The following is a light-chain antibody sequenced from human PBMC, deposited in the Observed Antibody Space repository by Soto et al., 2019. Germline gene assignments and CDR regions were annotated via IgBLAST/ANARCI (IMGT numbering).Light chain of an antibody. CDR2: DIT. CDR1: SSDVGGYNY. V-gene: IGLV2-8*01. CDR3: SSYAGSSDLV. J-gene: IGLJ2*01. Sequence: QSALTQPPSASGSPGQSVTISCTGTSSDVGGYNYVSWYHHHPGKAPKLMIYDITNRPSGVHDRFSGPKSSMTASLTVSVLQAEDEADYYCSSYAGSSDLVFGGGTKLTVL.